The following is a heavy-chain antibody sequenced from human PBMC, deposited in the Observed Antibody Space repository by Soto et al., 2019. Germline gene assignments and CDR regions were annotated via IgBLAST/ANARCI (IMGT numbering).Heavy chain of an antibody. V-gene: IGHV3-23*01. J-gene: IGHJ4*02. CDR1: RFPFSSYA. CDR3: ARSLFLASTDTEPFDY. CDR2: IRGGGNDA. D-gene: IGHD1-1*01. Sequence: EVQLLESGGGLVQPGGSLVLSCAASRFPFSSYAMSWVRQAPGKGLEWVSSIRGGGNDAYYADSVRGRFTISRDNSQNTLYLQMNRLSADDTAVYYCARSLFLASTDTEPFDYWGQGALVTVSS.